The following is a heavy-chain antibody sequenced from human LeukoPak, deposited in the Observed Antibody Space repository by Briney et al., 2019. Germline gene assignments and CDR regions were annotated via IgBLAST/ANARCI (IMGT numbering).Heavy chain of an antibody. V-gene: IGHV3-33*08. D-gene: IGHD1-1*01. CDR1: GFPFKSYG. CDR2: IWYDGSNK. CDR3: ATDSPREMATTLDY. J-gene: IGHJ4*02. Sequence: GKSLRLSCVASGFPFKSYGMHWVRQAPGKGLEWVAVIWYDGSNKYYADSVKGRFTISRDNSKNTLYLQMNSLRAEDTAVYYCATDSPREMATTLDYWGQGTLVTVYS.